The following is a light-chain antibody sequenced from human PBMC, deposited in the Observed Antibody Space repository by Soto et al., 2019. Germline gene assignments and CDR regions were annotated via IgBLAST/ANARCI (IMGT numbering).Light chain of an antibody. CDR1: QNIRNNF. J-gene: IGKJ1*01. Sequence: DILLTQSPATLSLSLGERATLSCRASQNIRNNFLAWYQHSPGQAPRLLIYGASTRASGIPARFSGSGSGTDFTLTIDGLEPEDFALYFCQPYGGSMETFGQGTKVDIK. V-gene: IGKV3-20*01. CDR3: QPYGGSMET. CDR2: GAS.